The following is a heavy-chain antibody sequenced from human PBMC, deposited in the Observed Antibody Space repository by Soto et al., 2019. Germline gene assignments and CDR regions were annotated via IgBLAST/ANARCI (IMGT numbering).Heavy chain of an antibody. CDR2: IYWDDDK. CDR1: GFSLSTTGVG. V-gene: IGHV2-5*02. CDR3: AYRPSLDWGHFDS. D-gene: IGHD7-27*01. Sequence: QITLKESGPTLVKPTQNLTLTCTFSGFSLSTTGVGVGWIRQPPGKALECLALIYWDDDKRYSPSLTNRLTITQHTTKNQVVLTMTNLHPVDTGKYFCAYRPSLDWGHFDSWGQGTLVTLSS. J-gene: IGHJ4*02.